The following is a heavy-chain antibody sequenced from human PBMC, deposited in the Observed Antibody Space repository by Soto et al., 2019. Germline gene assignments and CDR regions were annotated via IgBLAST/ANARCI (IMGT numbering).Heavy chain of an antibody. D-gene: IGHD1-26*01. J-gene: IGHJ4*02. CDR2: ISYDGSSQ. CDR1: GFTFSRHA. Sequence: QVQLVESGGGVVQPGRSLRLSCAASGFTFSRHAMHWVRQSPGKGLEWVAAISYDGSSQYYADSVKGRLTISRDKSKNTQYLQINSLRLEDTAVYYCARDSQWSGSYVFDYWGQGTLVTASS. CDR3: ARDSQWSGSYVFDY. V-gene: IGHV3-30-3*01.